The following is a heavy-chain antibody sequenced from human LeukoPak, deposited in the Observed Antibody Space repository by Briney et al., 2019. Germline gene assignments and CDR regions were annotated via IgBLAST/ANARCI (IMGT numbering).Heavy chain of an antibody. D-gene: IGHD4-17*01. Sequence: GASVKVSCKASGGTFSSYAISWVRQAPGQGLEWMGGIIPIFGTANYAQKFQGRVTITADESTSTAYMELSSLRSEDTAVYYCARESGDYGDYYYYYGMDVWGQGTTVTVSS. CDR1: GGTFSSYA. CDR3: ARESGDYGDYYYYYGMDV. CDR2: IIPIFGTA. J-gene: IGHJ6*02. V-gene: IGHV1-69*13.